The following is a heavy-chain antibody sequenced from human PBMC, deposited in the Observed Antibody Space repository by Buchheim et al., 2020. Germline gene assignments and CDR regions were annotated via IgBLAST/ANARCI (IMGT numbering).Heavy chain of an antibody. Sequence: QVQLQQWGAGLLKPSETLSLTCAVYGGSFSGYYWSWIRQPPGKGLEWIGEINHSGSTNYNPSLKSRATIPVDTTKNQSYLKLSSVSAADTAVYYCASTSSYGDYAFDIWGQGT. CDR3: ASTSSYGDYAFDI. D-gene: IGHD4-17*01. CDR2: INHSGST. V-gene: IGHV4-34*01. J-gene: IGHJ3*02. CDR1: GGSFSGYY.